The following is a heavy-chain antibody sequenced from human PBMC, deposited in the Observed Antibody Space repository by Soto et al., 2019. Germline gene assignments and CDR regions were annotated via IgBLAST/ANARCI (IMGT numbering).Heavy chain of an antibody. Sequence: EVQLVESGGGLVQPGGSLRLSCAASGFTVSSNYMSWVRQAPGKGLEWVSVIYSGGSTYYADSVKGRFTISRDNSKNTLYLQMNSLRAEDTAVYYCARGGTTDPYYYYMDVWGKGTTVTVSS. J-gene: IGHJ6*03. V-gene: IGHV3-66*01. CDR3: ARGGTTDPYYYYMDV. CDR2: IYSGGST. D-gene: IGHD1-1*01. CDR1: GFTVSSNY.